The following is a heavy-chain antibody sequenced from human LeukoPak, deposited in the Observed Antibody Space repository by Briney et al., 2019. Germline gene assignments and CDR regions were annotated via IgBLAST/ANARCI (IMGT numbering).Heavy chain of an antibody. Sequence: ASVKVSCKASGYTFTGYYMHWVRQAPGQGLEWMGWINPNSGGTNYAQKFQGRVTMTRDTSISTAYMELSRLRSDDTAVYYCARGPITMVRGVIKYGMDVWGKGTTVTVSS. J-gene: IGHJ6*04. D-gene: IGHD3-10*01. CDR3: ARGPITMVRGVIKYGMDV. CDR1: GYTFTGYY. CDR2: INPNSGGT. V-gene: IGHV1-2*02.